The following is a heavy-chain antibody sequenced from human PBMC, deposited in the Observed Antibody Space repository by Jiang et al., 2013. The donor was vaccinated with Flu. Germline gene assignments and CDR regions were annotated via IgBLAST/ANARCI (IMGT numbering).Heavy chain of an antibody. Sequence: KPTQTLTLTCTFSGFSLSTPGMCVSWIRQPPGKALEWLARIDWDDDEYYSTSLKTRLTISKDTSKNQVVLTMTSLDPVDTATYYCAHWDTTTATFHSWGQGTLVTV. V-gene: IGHV2-70*12. CDR3: AHWDTTTATFHS. J-gene: IGHJ4*02. CDR2: IDWDDDE. D-gene: IGHD5-18*01. CDR1: GFSLSTPGMC.